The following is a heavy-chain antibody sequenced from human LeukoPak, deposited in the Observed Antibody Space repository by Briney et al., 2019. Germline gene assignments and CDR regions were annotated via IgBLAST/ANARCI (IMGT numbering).Heavy chain of an antibody. CDR2: ITKGGATV. J-gene: IGHJ4*02. V-gene: IGHV3-23*01. Sequence: GGSLRLSCAPSGFTLSNYEMNWVRLTPGKGLEWISYITKGGATVLYADSVKGRFTISRDNSKNTLYLQMNSLRAEDTAVYYCAKDRKGSSGWYPQFDYWGQGTLVTVSS. CDR3: AKDRKGSSGWYPQFDY. CDR1: GFTLSNYE. D-gene: IGHD6-19*01.